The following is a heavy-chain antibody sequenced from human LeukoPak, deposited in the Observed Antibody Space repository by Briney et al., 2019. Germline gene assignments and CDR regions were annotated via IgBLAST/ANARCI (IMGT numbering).Heavy chain of an antibody. CDR1: GFTFGSYT. J-gene: IGHJ6*03. D-gene: IGHD2-2*03. Sequence: PGGSLRLSCAASGFTFGSYTMNWVRQAPGKGLEWVSSITGSSTYIFYADSVKGRFTVSRDNAKNSLYLQMNSLRAEDTAVYYCAREAGYCSSTSCEEDYYYYYMDVWGKGTTVTVSS. V-gene: IGHV3-21*01. CDR3: AREAGYCSSTSCEEDYYYYYMDV. CDR2: ITGSSTYI.